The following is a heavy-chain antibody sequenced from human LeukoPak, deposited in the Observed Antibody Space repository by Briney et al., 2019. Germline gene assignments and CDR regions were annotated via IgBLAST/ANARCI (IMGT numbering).Heavy chain of an antibody. CDR1: GYSISSGYY. CDR3: AGGRTTQQLAASYFDY. J-gene: IGHJ4*02. Sequence: PSETLSLTCAVSGYSISSGYYWGWIRPPPGKGLEWIGSIYHSGSTYCNPSLKSRVTISVDTSKNQFSLKLRSVTAADTAVYYCAGGRTTQQLAASYFDYWGQGTLVTVSS. CDR2: IYHSGST. V-gene: IGHV4-38-2*01. D-gene: IGHD6-13*01.